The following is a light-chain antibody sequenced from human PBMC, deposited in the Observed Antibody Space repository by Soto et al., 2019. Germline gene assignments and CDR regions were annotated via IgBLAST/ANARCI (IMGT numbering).Light chain of an antibody. J-gene: IGKJ4*01. CDR3: QQYESYSPLT. Sequence: DIQMTQSPSILSASVGDRVTITCRASQSIRSWLAWYKQKPGKAPKLLIYDAYSLESGVPSRFSGKRSGTEFTLTIAGLQPEDFATYYCQQYESYSPLTVGGGTKVEIK. CDR2: DAY. V-gene: IGKV1-5*01. CDR1: QSIRSW.